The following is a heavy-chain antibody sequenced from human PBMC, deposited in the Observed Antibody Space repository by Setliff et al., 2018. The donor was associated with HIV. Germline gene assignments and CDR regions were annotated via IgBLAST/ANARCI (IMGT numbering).Heavy chain of an antibody. CDR1: GLTFRNHG. J-gene: IGHJ6*03. Sequence: GGSLRLSCAASGLTFRNHGMSWVRQAPGKGLEWVGRTRNKVNSYTTEYAASVKGRFTISRDDSKNSLYLQMNSLKTEDTAVYYCARGRLLWSGSYYYYYMDVWG. D-gene: IGHD3-10*01. V-gene: IGHV3-72*01. CDR2: TRNKVNSYTT. CDR3: ARGRLLWSGSYYYYYMDV.